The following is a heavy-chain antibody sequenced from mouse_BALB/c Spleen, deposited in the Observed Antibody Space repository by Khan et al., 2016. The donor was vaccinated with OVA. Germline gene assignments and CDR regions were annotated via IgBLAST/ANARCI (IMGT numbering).Heavy chain of an antibody. CDR1: GYSITSDYA. Sequence: EVKLIESGPGLLKPSQSLSITCTVTGYSITSDYAWNWIRQFPGNKLEWMAYISYSGSTTYSKYLNAVTSLSLDTSKNQFFLQVNSVTTDDTATYNWSIARVLLRYQDYFDYWGQGTTLTVSS. J-gene: IGHJ2*01. CDR2: ISYSGST. CDR3: SIARVLLRYQDYFDY. V-gene: IGHV3-2*02. D-gene: IGHD1-1*01.